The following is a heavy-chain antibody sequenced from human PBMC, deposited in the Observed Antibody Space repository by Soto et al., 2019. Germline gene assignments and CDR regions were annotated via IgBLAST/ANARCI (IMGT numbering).Heavy chain of an antibody. CDR3: ATRDTSRFY. V-gene: IGHV4-4*02. J-gene: IGHJ4*02. Sequence: QVQLQESGPGLVKPSGTLSLTCAVSGVSINSHDWWTWVRQPPGKGLEWIGESHQSGNTNYNSSLESRVTISVDKSKNHFSLNVSSVTVADTAVYHCATRDTSRFYWGQGTLVTVSS. CDR1: GVSINSHDW. D-gene: IGHD5-18*01. CDR2: SHQSGNT.